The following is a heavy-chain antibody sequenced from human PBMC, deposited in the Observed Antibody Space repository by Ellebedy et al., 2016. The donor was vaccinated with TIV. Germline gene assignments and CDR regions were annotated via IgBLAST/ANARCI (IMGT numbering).Heavy chain of an antibody. D-gene: IGHD6-19*01. CDR3: ARGGIAVAAYFDY. Sequence: GESLKISCAASGFTFSSYGMHWVRQAPGKGLEWVAVIWYDGSNKYYADSVKGRFTISRDNSKNTLYLQMNSLRAEDTAVYYCARGGIAVAAYFDYWGQGTLVTVSS. V-gene: IGHV3-33*01. CDR2: IWYDGSNK. J-gene: IGHJ4*02. CDR1: GFTFSSYG.